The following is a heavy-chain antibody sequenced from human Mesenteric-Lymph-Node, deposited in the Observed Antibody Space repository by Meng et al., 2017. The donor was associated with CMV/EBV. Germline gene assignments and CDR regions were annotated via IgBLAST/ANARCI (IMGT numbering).Heavy chain of an antibody. CDR1: GGSFSGYY. CDR3: ARHQRWLKSEGGFNY. Sequence: QVPLRQWGAGLLKPSETLPLTCAVYGGSFSGYYWSWIRQPPGKGLEWIGEINHSGSTNYNPSLKSRVTISVDTSKNQFSLKLSSVTAADTAVYYCARHQRWLKSEGGFNYWGQGTLVTVSS. CDR2: INHSGST. V-gene: IGHV4-34*01. D-gene: IGHD4-23*01. J-gene: IGHJ4*02.